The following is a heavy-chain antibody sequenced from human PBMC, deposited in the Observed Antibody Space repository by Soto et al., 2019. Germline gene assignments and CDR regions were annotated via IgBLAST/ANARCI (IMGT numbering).Heavy chain of an antibody. CDR1: GFSVTTNY. CDR2: TFTGGST. Sequence: EVQLVETGGGLIQPGGSLRLSCLASGFSVTTNYIIWVRQPPGKGLEWVSTTFTGGSTHYADSVKGRFSISRDNSKNTVYLQMNNLRVEDTAVYYCAKKPPSSIQWWAFGMDVWGQGTTLSVSS. D-gene: IGHD2-8*01. J-gene: IGHJ6*02. V-gene: IGHV3-53*02. CDR3: AKKPPSSIQWWAFGMDV.